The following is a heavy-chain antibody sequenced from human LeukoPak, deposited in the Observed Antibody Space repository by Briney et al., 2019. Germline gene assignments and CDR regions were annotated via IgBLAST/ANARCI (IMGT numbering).Heavy chain of an antibody. V-gene: IGHV4-30-4*01. J-gene: IGHJ6*02. CDR1: GGSISSGDYY. Sequence: PSETLSLTCTVSGGSISSGDYYWSWIRQPPGKGLEWIGHIYYSGSTYYNPSLKSRITISVDTSKNQFSLKLSSVTAADTAVYYCARDPNYDTLTGYSWGAHYGMDVWGQGTTVTVSS. CDR3: ARDPNYDTLTGYSWGAHYGMDV. CDR2: IYYSGST. D-gene: IGHD3-9*01.